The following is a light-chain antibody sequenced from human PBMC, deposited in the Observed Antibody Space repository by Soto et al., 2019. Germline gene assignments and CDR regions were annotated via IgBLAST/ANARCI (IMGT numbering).Light chain of an antibody. Sequence: QSVLTQPPSASGSPGQSVTISCTGTSSDVGSYNYVSWYQQHPGKAPKLMIYEVSKRPSGVPDRFSGSKSDNTASLTVSGLQAEDEADYYCSSQGVFGTGTKVTVL. V-gene: IGLV2-8*01. CDR1: SSDVGSYNY. CDR3: SSQGV. CDR2: EVS. J-gene: IGLJ1*01.